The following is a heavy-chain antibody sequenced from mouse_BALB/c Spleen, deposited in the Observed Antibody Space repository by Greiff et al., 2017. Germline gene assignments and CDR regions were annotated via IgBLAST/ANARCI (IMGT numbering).Heavy chain of an antibody. CDR3: ARCNDGYYSAWFAY. D-gene: IGHD2-3*01. V-gene: IGHV5-6-5*01. CDR2: ISSGGST. CDR1: GFTFSSYA. J-gene: IGHJ3*01. Sequence: EVKLMESGGGLVKPGGSLKLSCAASGFTFSSYAMSWVRQTPEKRLEWVASISSGGSTYYPDSVKGRFTISRDNARNILYLQMSSLRSEDTAMYYCARCNDGYYSAWFAYWGQGTLVTVSA.